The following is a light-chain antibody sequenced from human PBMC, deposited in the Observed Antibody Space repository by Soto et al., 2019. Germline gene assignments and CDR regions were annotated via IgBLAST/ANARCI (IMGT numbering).Light chain of an antibody. J-gene: IGLJ2*01. V-gene: IGLV2-14*01. Sequence: QSVLTQPASVSGSPGQSITISCTGTSSDVGGYNYVSWYQQHPGKAPKLMIYDVSNRPSGVSNRFSGSKSGNTASLTISGLQAEDEADYYCSSYTSGSTQVVFGGGTQLTVL. CDR3: SSYTSGSTQVV. CDR2: DVS. CDR1: SSDVGGYNY.